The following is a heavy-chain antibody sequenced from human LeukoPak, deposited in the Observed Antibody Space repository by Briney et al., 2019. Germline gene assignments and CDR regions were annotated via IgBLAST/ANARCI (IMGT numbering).Heavy chain of an antibody. D-gene: IGHD3-22*01. J-gene: IGHJ5*02. CDR1: GYTFTGYY. CDR3: ARGSPDSSGHNWFDP. V-gene: IGHV1-2*02. Sequence: GASVKVSCKASGYTFTGYYMHWVRQAPGQGLEWMGWINPNSGGTNYAQKFQGRVTMTRDTSISTAYMELSRLRSDDTAVYYCARGSPDSSGHNWFDPWGQGTLVTVSS. CDR2: INPNSGGT.